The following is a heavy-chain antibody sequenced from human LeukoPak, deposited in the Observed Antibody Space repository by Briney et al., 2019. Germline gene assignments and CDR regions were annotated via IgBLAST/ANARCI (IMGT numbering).Heavy chain of an antibody. Sequence: GGSLRLSCAASGFTFSTYGMHWVRQAPGKGLEWVAFIRSDGSNKYYADSVKGRFTISRDKCKNTLYLQMNSLRAEDTALYYCAKDQSITTIVGQEYYFDYWGQRTLVTVSS. D-gene: IGHD3-22*01. CDR2: IRSDGSNK. CDR3: AKDQSITTIVGQEYYFDY. J-gene: IGHJ4*02. V-gene: IGHV3-30*02. CDR1: GFTFSTYG.